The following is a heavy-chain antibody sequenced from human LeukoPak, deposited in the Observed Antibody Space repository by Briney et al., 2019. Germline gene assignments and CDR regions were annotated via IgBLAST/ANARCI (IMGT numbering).Heavy chain of an antibody. CDR1: GFTFSNAW. J-gene: IGHJ4*02. V-gene: IGHV3-15*01. CDR3: TTADYYGSGSYPYDFDY. D-gene: IGHD3-10*01. Sequence: GGSLRLSCAASGFTFSNAWMSWVRQAPGKGLEWVGRIISKTDGGTTDYAAPVKGRFTISRDDSKNTLYLQMNSLKTEDTAVYYCTTADYYGSGSYPYDFDYWGQGTLVTVSS. CDR2: IISKTDGGTT.